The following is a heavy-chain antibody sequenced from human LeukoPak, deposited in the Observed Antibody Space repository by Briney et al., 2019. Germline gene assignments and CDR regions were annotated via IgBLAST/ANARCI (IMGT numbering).Heavy chain of an antibody. CDR1: GYSISSGYY. D-gene: IGHD3-10*01. J-gene: IGHJ4*02. CDR3: ARASVLLSADY. Sequence: SETLSLTCTVSGYSISSGYYWGWIRQPPGRGLEWIGSIYHSGNTYYNSSLKSRVTISVDTSQNQFSLKLSSLTAADTAVYYCARASVLLSADYWGQGILVIVSA. CDR2: IYHSGNT. V-gene: IGHV4-38-2*02.